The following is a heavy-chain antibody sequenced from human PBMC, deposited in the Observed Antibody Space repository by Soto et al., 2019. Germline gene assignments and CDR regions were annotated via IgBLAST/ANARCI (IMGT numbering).Heavy chain of an antibody. V-gene: IGHV5-10-1*01. CDR1: GYSFTSYW. CDR2: IDPSDSYT. J-gene: IGHJ6*02. Sequence: GDSLTISCKGSGYSFTSYWISWVRQMPGKGLEWMGRIDPSDSYTNYSPSFQGHVTISADKSISTAYLQWSSLKASDTAMYYCARYSWVRGVHYYYYGMDVWGQGTTVTVSS. CDR3: ARYSWVRGVHYYYYGMDV. D-gene: IGHD3-10*01.